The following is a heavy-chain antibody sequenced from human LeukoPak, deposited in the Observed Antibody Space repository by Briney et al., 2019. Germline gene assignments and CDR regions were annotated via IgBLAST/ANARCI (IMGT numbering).Heavy chain of an antibody. V-gene: IGHV1-18*01. Sequence: GSVKVSCKASGYTFTSYGISWVRQAPGQGLEWMGWISAYNGNTNYAQKLQGRVTMTTDTSTSTAYMELRSLRSDDTAVYYCARAPELGNWFDPWGQGTLVTVSS. D-gene: IGHD7-27*01. J-gene: IGHJ5*02. CDR3: ARAPELGNWFDP. CDR2: ISAYNGNT. CDR1: GYTFTSYG.